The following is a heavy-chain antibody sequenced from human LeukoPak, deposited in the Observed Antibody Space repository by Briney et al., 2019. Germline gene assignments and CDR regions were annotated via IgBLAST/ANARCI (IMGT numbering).Heavy chain of an antibody. J-gene: IGHJ4*02. D-gene: IGHD4-17*01. CDR1: GGSISSSSYY. CDR3: ARHRATVTTDLDQ. Sequence: PSETLSLTCTVSGGSISSSSYYWGWIRQPPGKGLEWIGSIYYFGSTYYNPSLKSRVTISVDTSKNQFSLKLSSVTAADTAVYYCARHRATVTTDLDQWGQGALVTVSS. V-gene: IGHV4-39*01. CDR2: IYYFGST.